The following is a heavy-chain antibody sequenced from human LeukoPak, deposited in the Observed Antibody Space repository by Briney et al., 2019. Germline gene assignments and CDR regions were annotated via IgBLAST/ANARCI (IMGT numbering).Heavy chain of an antibody. CDR2: INQDGGTE. D-gene: IGHD3-3*01. CDR1: GFTFTNYW. CDR3: ARHTLWRFDY. V-gene: IGHV3-7*01. Sequence: GGSLRLSCAAYGFTFTNYWLTWVRQAPGKGLEWVANINQDGGTEYYVDSMKGRFTISRDNAKNLVYLQINSLRAEDTAVYFCARHTLWRFDYWGQRALVTVSS. J-gene: IGHJ4*02.